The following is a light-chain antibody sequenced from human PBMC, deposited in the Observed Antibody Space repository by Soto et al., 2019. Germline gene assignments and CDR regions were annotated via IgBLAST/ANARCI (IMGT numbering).Light chain of an antibody. CDR2: SDN. J-gene: IGLJ2*01. CDR3: AAWDDSLRGRV. V-gene: IGLV1-44*01. Sequence: QSVLTQPPLASGTPGQRVTISCSGSSSNIGSNPVSWYQQLPGTAPKSLIYSDNQRPSGVPDRISGSRSGTSASLAISGLQSEDEAEYYCAAWDDSLRGRVFGGGTQLTVL. CDR1: SSNIGSNP.